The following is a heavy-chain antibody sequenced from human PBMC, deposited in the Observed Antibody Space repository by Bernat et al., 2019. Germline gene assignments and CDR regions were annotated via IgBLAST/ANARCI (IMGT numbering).Heavy chain of an antibody. Sequence: EVQLVESGGGLVQPGGSLRLSCAASGFTFSSYWMSWVRQAPGKGLEWVANIKQDGSEKYDVDSVKGRFTISRDNAKNSLYLQMNSLRAEDTAVYYCARGDCSGGSCQRDAFDIWGQGTMVTVSS. D-gene: IGHD2-15*01. CDR2: IKQDGSEK. CDR3: ARGDCSGGSCQRDAFDI. V-gene: IGHV3-7*04. J-gene: IGHJ3*02. CDR1: GFTFSSYW.